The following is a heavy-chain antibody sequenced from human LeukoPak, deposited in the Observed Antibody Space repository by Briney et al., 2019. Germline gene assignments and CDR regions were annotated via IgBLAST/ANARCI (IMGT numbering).Heavy chain of an antibody. D-gene: IGHD4-23*01. Sequence: GASVKVSCKASGGTFSSYAISWVRQAPGQGLEWMGGIIPIFGTANYAQKFQGRVTITADESTSTAYMELSSLRSEDTAVYYCARDANYGGNSGDWFDPWGQGTLVTVPS. CDR1: GGTFSSYA. V-gene: IGHV1-69*13. CDR3: ARDANYGGNSGDWFDP. J-gene: IGHJ5*02. CDR2: IIPIFGTA.